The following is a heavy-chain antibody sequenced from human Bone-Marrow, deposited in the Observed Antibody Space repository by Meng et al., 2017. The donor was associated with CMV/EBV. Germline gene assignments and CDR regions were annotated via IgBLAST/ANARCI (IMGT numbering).Heavy chain of an antibody. Sequence: SETLSLTCTVSGGSVSSGSYYWSWIRQPPGKGLEWIAYVYYSGSTHHNPSLKSRVTISVDTSKNQFSLKLSSVTAADTAVYYCARGGYCSSTSCYRGVVRSYYYYGMDVWGQGTTVTISS. CDR1: GGSVSSGSYY. CDR2: VYYSGST. V-gene: IGHV4-61*01. CDR3: ARGGYCSSTSCYRGVVRSYYYYGMDV. D-gene: IGHD2-2*02. J-gene: IGHJ6*01.